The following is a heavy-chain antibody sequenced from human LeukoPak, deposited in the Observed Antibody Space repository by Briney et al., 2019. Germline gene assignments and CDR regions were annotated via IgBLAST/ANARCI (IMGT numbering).Heavy chain of an antibody. V-gene: IGHV5-51*01. CDR1: GFSFTSCW. CDR2: IYPGDSDT. J-gene: IGHJ6*02. Sequence: HGESLKISCKGSGFSFTSCWIGWVRQMPGKGLGWMGIIYPGDSDTRYSPSFQGQVTISADKSISTAYLQWSSLKASDTAMYYCPRHPDYDFWSGWGSYYYGLDVRGQGTTVTVSS. CDR3: PRHPDYDFWSGWGSYYYGLDV. D-gene: IGHD3-3*01.